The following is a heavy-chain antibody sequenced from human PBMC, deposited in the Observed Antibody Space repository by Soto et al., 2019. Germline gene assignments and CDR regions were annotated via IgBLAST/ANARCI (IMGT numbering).Heavy chain of an antibody. Sequence: GGSLRLSCAASGFTFSSYAMGWVRQAPGKGLEWVSTLTRSGTTPYAESVRGRFTISRDNSKNTLYLQMDDLRAEDTAVYYCVREFAPGSPNYDYWGLGTLVTVSS. CDR1: GFTFSSYA. D-gene: IGHD3-10*01. J-gene: IGHJ4*02. CDR3: VREFAPGSPNYDY. CDR2: LTRSGTT. V-gene: IGHV3-23*01.